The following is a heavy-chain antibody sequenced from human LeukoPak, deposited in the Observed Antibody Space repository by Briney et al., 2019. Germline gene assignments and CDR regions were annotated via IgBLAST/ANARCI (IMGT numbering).Heavy chain of an antibody. CDR3: ARGKGYSSGWYYDFFDY. D-gene: IGHD6-19*01. V-gene: IGHV4-59*12. Sequence: SETLSLTCTVSGGSISSYYWSWIRQPPGKGLEWIGYIYYSGSTNYNPSLKSRVTISVDTSKNQFSLKLSSVTAADTAVYYCARGKGYSSGWYYDFFDYWGQGTLVTVSS. CDR1: GGSISSYY. CDR2: IYYSGST. J-gene: IGHJ4*02.